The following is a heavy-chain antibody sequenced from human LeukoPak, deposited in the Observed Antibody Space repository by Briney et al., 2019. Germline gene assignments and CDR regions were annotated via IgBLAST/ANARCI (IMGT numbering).Heavy chain of an antibody. J-gene: IGHJ5*02. CDR3: ARTPDVVGCFDP. Sequence: TSETLSLTCSVSGGSIRSSTDYWGWSRQPPGNGLEWSGSIYYSGRTYYNPSLKNRVSMSVDPPKNQFSLNTSSVTAADTAVYYCARTPDVVGCFDPWGPATLVTASS. CDR2: IYYSGRT. CDR1: GGSIRSSTDY. V-gene: IGHV4-39*01.